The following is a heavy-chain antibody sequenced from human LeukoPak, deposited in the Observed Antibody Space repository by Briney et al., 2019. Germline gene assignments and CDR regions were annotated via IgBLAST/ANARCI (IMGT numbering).Heavy chain of an antibody. Sequence: GGSLRLSCAASGFTFSSYPLHWVRQAPGKGLEWVAVVSYDGSIKYYADSVKGRFTISRDNSKNTLYLQMNSLRAEDTAVYYCARDSHLYYDFWSGYNFDSWGQGTLVTVSS. CDR3: ARDSHLYYDFWSGYNFDS. CDR1: GFTFSSYP. V-gene: IGHV3-30*04. D-gene: IGHD3-3*01. CDR2: VSYDGSIK. J-gene: IGHJ4*02.